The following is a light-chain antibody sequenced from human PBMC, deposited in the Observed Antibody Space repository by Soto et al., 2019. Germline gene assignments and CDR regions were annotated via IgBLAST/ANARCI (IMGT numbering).Light chain of an antibody. CDR3: QQRRDWWT. CDR2: DAS. V-gene: IGKV3-11*01. CDR1: QRVSGN. Sequence: IVLTQSPATLSVSPGERATLFCRASQRVSGNLAWYQQKPGQAPRLLIYDASNRATGIPARFSGSGSGTDFTLTISSLEPEDFAVYYCQQRRDWWTFGQGTKVDIK. J-gene: IGKJ1*01.